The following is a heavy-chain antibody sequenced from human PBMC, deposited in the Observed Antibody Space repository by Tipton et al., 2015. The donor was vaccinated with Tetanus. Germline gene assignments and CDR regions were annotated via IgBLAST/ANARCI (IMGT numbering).Heavy chain of an antibody. CDR1: GGSISSGGYY. D-gene: IGHD3-16*01. V-gene: IGHV4-31*03. CDR3: ARDQGGGRVARLNWFGP. CDR2: IYYTGNT. J-gene: IGHJ5*02. Sequence: TLSLTCSVSGGSISSGGYYWSWIRQHPGKGLEWIGYIYYTGNTYYNPSLKSRLTISLDTSKNQFSLRLSSLSAADTAVYYCARDQGGGRVARLNWFGPWGQGALVTVSS.